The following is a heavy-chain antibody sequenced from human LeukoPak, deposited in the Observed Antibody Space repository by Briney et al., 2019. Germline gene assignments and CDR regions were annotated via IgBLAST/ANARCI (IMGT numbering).Heavy chain of an antibody. D-gene: IGHD6-13*01. CDR2: INPNSGGT. Sequence: ASVKVSCKASGYTFTGYYMHWVRQAPGQGLEWMGWINPNSGGTNYAQKFQGWVTMTRDTSISTAYMELSRLRSDDTAVYYCAREREIAAGQQQLDYWGQGTLVTVSS. CDR1: GYTFTGYY. CDR3: AREREIAAGQQQLDY. J-gene: IGHJ4*02. V-gene: IGHV1-2*04.